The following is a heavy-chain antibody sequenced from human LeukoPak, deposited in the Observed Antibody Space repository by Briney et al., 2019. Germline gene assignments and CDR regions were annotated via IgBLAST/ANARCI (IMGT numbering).Heavy chain of an antibody. CDR1: GMRFSDFY. CDR3: ASGGRAYNF. J-gene: IGHJ4*02. V-gene: IGHV3-11*01. D-gene: IGHD1-14*01. CDR2: ISSNGNNI. Sequence: GGSLRLSCAASGMRFSDFYMSWMRQAPGKGLEWISSISSNGNNIHYADSAKGRFTISRDNAKNSLYLHMDSLRVEDTATYYCASGGRAYNFWGPGTAVTVSS.